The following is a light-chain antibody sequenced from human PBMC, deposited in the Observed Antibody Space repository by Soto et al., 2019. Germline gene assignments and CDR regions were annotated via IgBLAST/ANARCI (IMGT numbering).Light chain of an antibody. CDR3: SSYAGSNSVV. CDR1: SSDVGGYNH. J-gene: IGLJ1*01. CDR2: DVS. V-gene: IGLV2-8*01. Sequence: QSALTQPPSASGSLGQSVTISCTGTSSDVGGYNHVSWYQQHPGKAPKLLIYDVSYRPSGVPDRFSGSKSGNTASLTVSGLQAEDETDYYCSSYAGSNSVVFGTGTKLTVL.